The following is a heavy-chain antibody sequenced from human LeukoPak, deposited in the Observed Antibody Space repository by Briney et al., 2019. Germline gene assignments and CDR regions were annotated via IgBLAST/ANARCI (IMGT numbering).Heavy chain of an antibody. Sequence: SVKVSCKASGGTFSSYAISRVRQAPGQGLEWMRGIIPIFGTANYAQKFQGRVTITADESTSTAYMELSSLRSEDTAVYYCARARSSYGYGDAFDIWGQGTMVTVSS. CDR2: IIPIFGTA. CDR3: ARARSSYGYGDAFDI. J-gene: IGHJ3*02. V-gene: IGHV1-69*13. CDR1: GGTFSSYA. D-gene: IGHD5-18*01.